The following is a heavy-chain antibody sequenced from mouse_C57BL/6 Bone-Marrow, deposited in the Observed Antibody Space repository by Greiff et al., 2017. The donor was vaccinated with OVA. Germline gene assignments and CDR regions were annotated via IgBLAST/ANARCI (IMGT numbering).Heavy chain of an antibody. CDR3: ARDETGRGDY. CDR2: IYIGNGYT. V-gene: IGHV1-58*01. J-gene: IGHJ4*01. Sequence: VHVKQSGAELVRPGSSVKMSCKTSGYTFTSYGINWVKQRPGQGLEWIGYIYIGNGYTAYNEKFKGKATLTSDTSSSTAYMQLSSLTSEDSAIYFCARDETGRGDYWGQGTSVTVSS. CDR1: GYTFTSYG. D-gene: IGHD4-1*01.